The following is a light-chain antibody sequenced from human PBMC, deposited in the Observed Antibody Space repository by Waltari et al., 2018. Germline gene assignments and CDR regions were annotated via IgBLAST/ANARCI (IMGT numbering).Light chain of an antibody. CDR2: GAS. V-gene: IGKV1-9*01. Sequence: DIRLTQSPSFLSAAVGGRVTITCRASQGIRSLLAWYQQKPGKAPKLLIYGASTLQSGVSGRFSGGGSGTEFTLTIISLQPEDFATYYCQQTNSYQLTFGGGTKVEI. J-gene: IGKJ4*01. CDR1: QGIRSL. CDR3: QQTNSYQLT.